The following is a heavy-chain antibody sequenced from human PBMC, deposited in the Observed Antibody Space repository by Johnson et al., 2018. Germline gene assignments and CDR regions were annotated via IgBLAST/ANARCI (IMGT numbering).Heavy chain of an antibody. CDR3: AKDMGIVVAGTTWFAFDI. V-gene: IGHV3-9*01. CDR2: ISWNSGNI. CDR1: GFTFDDYA. J-gene: IGHJ3*02. D-gene: IGHD6-19*01. Sequence: QLVETGGGLVQPGRSLRLSCAASGFTFDDYAMHWVRQAPGKGLEWVSGISWNSGNIGYADSVKGRFTISRDNAKNSLYLQMNSLRAEDTALYYCAKDMGIVVAGTTWFAFDIWGQGTMVTVSS.